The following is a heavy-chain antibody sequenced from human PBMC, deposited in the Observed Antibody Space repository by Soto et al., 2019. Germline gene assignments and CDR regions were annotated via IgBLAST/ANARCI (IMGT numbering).Heavy chain of an antibody. V-gene: IGHV3-53*04. CDR3: AGTYYYDSSGYYRFDY. D-gene: IGHD3-22*01. CDR2: IYSGGST. CDR1: GVTVSSNY. Sequence: PGGSLILSCAAYGVTVSSNYMSWVRQAPGKGLEWVSVIYSGGSTYYADSVKGRFTISRHNSKNTLYLQMNSLRAEDTAVYYCAGTYYYDSSGYYRFDYWGQGTLVTVSS. J-gene: IGHJ4*02.